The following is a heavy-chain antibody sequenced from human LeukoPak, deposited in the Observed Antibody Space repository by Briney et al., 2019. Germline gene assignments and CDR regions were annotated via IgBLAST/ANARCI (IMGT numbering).Heavy chain of an antibody. CDR1: GGSISSSSDY. CDR3: ARRIAVAGSPHFDY. Sequence: SETLSLTCTVSGGSISSSSDYWGWIRQPPGKGLEWIGSIYYSGSTYYNPSLKSRVTISVDTSKNQFSLKLSSVTAADTAVYYCARRIAVAGSPHFDYWGQGTLVTVSS. J-gene: IGHJ4*02. V-gene: IGHV4-39*01. CDR2: IYYSGST. D-gene: IGHD6-19*01.